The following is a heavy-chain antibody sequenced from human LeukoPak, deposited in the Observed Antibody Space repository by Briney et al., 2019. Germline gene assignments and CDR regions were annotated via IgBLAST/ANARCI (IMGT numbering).Heavy chain of an antibody. J-gene: IGHJ4*02. V-gene: IGHV3-11*01. CDR3: ASTAVVATDH. CDR1: GFSFSDYY. D-gene: IGHD4-23*01. Sequence: TGGSLRLSCAASGFSFSDYYMSWIRQAPGKGLEWVSYISSTGTTVYYADSVKGRFTISRDNAKNLLYLQMNSLRAEDTAVYYCASTAVVATDHWGQGTLATVSS. CDR2: ISSTGTTV.